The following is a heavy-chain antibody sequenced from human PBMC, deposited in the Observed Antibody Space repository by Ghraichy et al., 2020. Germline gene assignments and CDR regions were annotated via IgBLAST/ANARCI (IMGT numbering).Heavy chain of an antibody. CDR2: IKSKVDGGTI. Sequence: GGSLRLSCAASGLTFANAWMTWVRQAPGKGLEWVGRIKSKVDGGTIDYAAPVKGRFTVSRDDSKDTLYLQMNSLRSEDTAVYYCRTDDSRWDHWGQGTLVTVSS. V-gene: IGHV3-15*01. J-gene: IGHJ4*02. CDR1: GLTFANAW. D-gene: IGHD3-16*01. CDR3: RTDDSRWDH.